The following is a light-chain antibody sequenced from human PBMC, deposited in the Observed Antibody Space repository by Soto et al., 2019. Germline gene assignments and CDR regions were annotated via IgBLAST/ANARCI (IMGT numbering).Light chain of an antibody. J-gene: IGKJ4*01. CDR3: QDRSNWPLFT. CDR1: QSVSGY. V-gene: IGKV3-11*01. CDR2: DAS. Sequence: ENVLTQSPATLSLSLGERATLSCRASQSVSGYLAWYQQLPGQAPRLLIYDASQRATGIPARFTGSGSGTDFTLTISRLEPEDFAVYYCQDRSNWPLFTFGGGTKVEIK.